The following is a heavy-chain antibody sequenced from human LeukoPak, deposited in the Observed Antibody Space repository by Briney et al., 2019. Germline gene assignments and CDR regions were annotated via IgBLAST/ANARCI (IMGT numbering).Heavy chain of an antibody. CDR1: GGSISSGSYY. Sequence: SQTLSLTCTVSGGSISSGSYYWSWIRQPPGKGLEWIGYIYYSGSTNYNPSLKSRVTISVDTSKNQFSLKLTSVTAADTAVYYCARVYYSSSYDYWYFDLWGRGTLVTVSS. D-gene: IGHD6-13*01. CDR2: IYYSGST. CDR3: ARVYYSSSYDYWYFDL. J-gene: IGHJ2*01. V-gene: IGHV4-61*01.